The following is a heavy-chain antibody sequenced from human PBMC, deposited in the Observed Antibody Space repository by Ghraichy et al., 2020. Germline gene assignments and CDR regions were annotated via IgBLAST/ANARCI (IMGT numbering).Heavy chain of an antibody. CDR3: ASAYYYDSSGYFSREKYNWFDP. D-gene: IGHD3-22*01. V-gene: IGHV4-34*01. CDR2: INHSGST. J-gene: IGHJ5*02. Sequence: SETLSLTCAVYGGSFSGYYWSWIRQPPGKGLEWIGEINHSGSTNYNPSLKSRVTISVDTSKNQFSLKLSSVTAADTAVYYCASAYYYDSSGYFSREKYNWFDPWGQGTLVTVSS. CDR1: GGSFSGYY.